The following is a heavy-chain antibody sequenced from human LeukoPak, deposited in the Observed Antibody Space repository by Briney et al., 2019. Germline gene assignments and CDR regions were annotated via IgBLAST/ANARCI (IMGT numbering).Heavy chain of an antibody. V-gene: IGHV3-20*04. Sequence: PGGSLRLSCAASGFTFDDYGMSWVRQAPGKGLELVSGINWNGGSTGYADSVKGRFTISRDNAKNSLYLQMNSLRAEDTALYYCARFDVGYYYYMDVWGKGTTVTVSS. J-gene: IGHJ6*03. CDR3: ARFDVGYYYYMDV. D-gene: IGHD1-26*01. CDR1: GFTFDDYG. CDR2: INWNGGST.